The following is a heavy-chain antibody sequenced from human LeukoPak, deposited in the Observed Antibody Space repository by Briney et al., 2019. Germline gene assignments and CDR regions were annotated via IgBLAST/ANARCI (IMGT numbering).Heavy chain of an antibody. V-gene: IGHV4-61*02. CDR1: GGSLSSGSYY. J-gene: IGHJ6*02. CDR2: IYTSGST. CDR3: ARLIRFGDLTTMDV. Sequence: SETLSLTCTVSGGSLSSGSYYWSWIRQPAGKGLEWIGRIYTSGSTNYNPSLKSRVTISVDTSKNQFSLKLSSVTAADTAVYYCARLIRFGDLTTMDVWGQGTTVTVSS. D-gene: IGHD3-10*01.